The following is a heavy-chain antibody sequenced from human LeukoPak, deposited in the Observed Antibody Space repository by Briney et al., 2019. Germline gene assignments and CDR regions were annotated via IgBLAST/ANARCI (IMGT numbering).Heavy chain of an antibody. CDR1: GGSISSYY. Sequence: SETLSLTCTVSGGSISSYYWSWIRQPAGKGLEWIGRIYTSGSTNYNPSLKSRVTMSVDTSKNQFSLKLSSVTAADTAVYYCARRSSSAYRHYYYMDVWGKGTTVTVSS. D-gene: IGHD6-6*01. V-gene: IGHV4-4*07. CDR2: IYTSGST. J-gene: IGHJ6*03. CDR3: ARRSSSAYRHYYYMDV.